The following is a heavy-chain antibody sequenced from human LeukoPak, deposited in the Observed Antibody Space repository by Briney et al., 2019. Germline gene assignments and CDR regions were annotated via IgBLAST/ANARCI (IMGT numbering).Heavy chain of an antibody. CDR2: IKQDGSEK. D-gene: IGHD4-17*01. CDR3: AKDEDHDYGDYYFDS. Sequence: SGGSLRLSCAASGFTFSSYWMSWVRQAPGKGLEWVANIKQDGSEKYYVDSVKGRFTISRDDSKNTLYLQMNSLRAEDTAVYYCAKDEDHDYGDYYFDSWGQGTLVTVSS. J-gene: IGHJ4*02. CDR1: GFTFSSYW. V-gene: IGHV3-7*01.